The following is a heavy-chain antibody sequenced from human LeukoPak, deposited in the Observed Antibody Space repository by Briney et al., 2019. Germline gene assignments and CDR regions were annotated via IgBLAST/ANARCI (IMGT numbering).Heavy chain of an antibody. CDR1: GFIFSNFW. J-gene: IGHJ4*02. D-gene: IGHD4-17*01. V-gene: IGHV3-7*03. Sequence: PGGSLRLSCAASGFIFSNFWMAWVRRASGKGLERVANIKSDGTKEYYVDSVRGRFTISRDNGKNSLYLQMNSLTADDTAVYYCVRDPHYGDFDYWGQGTMVTVSS. CDR2: IKSDGTKE. CDR3: VRDPHYGDFDY.